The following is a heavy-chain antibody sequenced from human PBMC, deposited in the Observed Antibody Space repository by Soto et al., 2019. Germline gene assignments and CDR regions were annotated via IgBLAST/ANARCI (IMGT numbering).Heavy chain of an antibody. Sequence: QVQLVESGGGVVQPGRSLRLSCAASGFMFSNYAMHWVRQAPGKGLEWVAVMSYDGSNKYYADSVKGRFTISRDNSETTLYLQMNSLRAEDTAVYYCARDRRSGSYLYQYLDYWGQGTLVPVAS. CDR3: ARDRRSGSYLYQYLDY. CDR2: MSYDGSNK. CDR1: GFMFSNYA. V-gene: IGHV3-30-3*01. J-gene: IGHJ4*02. D-gene: IGHD1-26*01.